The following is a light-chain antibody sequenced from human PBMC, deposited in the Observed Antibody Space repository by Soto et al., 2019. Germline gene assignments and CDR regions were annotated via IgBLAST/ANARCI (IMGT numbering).Light chain of an antibody. CDR2: ASS. Sequence: DIQMTQSPSSLSASVGDTVTLTCRAHQNIDNFLHWYQQKPGEAPRLLIYASSKLHTGVPSRFSGAGSGTHFTLTINSLQPEDFATYYCQQSYSTPPKLTFGGGTKVDIK. V-gene: IGKV1-39*01. CDR3: QQSYSTPPKLT. CDR1: QNIDNF. J-gene: IGKJ4*01.